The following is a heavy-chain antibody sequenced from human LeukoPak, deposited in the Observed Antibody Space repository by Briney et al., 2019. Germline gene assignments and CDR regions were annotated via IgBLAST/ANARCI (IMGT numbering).Heavy chain of an antibody. CDR2: IRYDGTNQ. D-gene: IGHD1-1*01. Sequence: GGSLRLSCAASGFTFSTYVVLWVREAPGRGVEWVAFIRYDGTNQYYGDSVKGRFTISRDTSKNPLYLQMNSLRGEDTAAYFCTKEKDPWKSTAITDSDYWGQGILLTVSS. CDR3: TKEKDPWKSTAITDSDY. CDR1: GFTFSTYV. J-gene: IGHJ4*02. V-gene: IGHV3-30*02.